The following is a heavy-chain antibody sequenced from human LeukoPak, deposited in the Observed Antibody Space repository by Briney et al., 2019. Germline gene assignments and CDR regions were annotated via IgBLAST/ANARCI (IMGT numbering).Heavy chain of an antibody. CDR3: ASGPTTVTTGYFQH. CDR1: GGTFSSYA. J-gene: IGHJ1*01. CDR2: IIPILGIA. Sequence: ASVSVSCKASGGTFSSYAISWVRQAPGQGLEWMGRIIPILGIANYAQKFQGRVTITADKSTSTAYMELSSLRSEDTAVYYCASGPTTVTTGYFQHWGQGTLVTVSS. D-gene: IGHD4-17*01. V-gene: IGHV1-69*04.